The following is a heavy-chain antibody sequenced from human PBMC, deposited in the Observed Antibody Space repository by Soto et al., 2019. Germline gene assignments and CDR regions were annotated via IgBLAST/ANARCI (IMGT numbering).Heavy chain of an antibody. V-gene: IGHV3-21*06. CDR2: ISSGSAYI. J-gene: IGHJ5*02. CDR3: TRDQGGSYDSWFDP. Sequence: ECGGGLVKPRGSVRLSCTFTSNSYSLNWVRQAPGKGLEWVSSISSGSAYIKYADSVKGRFTISRDNANNLLYLQMSSLRVDDTAVYYCTRDQGGSYDSWFDPWGQGTLVTVSS. D-gene: IGHD1-26*01. CDR1: TSNSYS.